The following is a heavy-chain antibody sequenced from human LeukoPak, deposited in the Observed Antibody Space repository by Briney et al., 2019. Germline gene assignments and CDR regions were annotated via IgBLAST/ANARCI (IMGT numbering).Heavy chain of an antibody. V-gene: IGHV1-69*13. CDR2: IIPIFGTA. J-gene: IGHJ4*02. Sequence: ASVKVSCKASGGTFSSYAISWVRQAPGQGLEWMGGIIPIFGTANYAQKFQGRVTITADESTSTAYMELSSLRSEDTAVYYCARVVFLEWLLDYWGQGTLVTVSS. D-gene: IGHD3-3*01. CDR3: ARVVFLEWLLDY. CDR1: GGTFSSYA.